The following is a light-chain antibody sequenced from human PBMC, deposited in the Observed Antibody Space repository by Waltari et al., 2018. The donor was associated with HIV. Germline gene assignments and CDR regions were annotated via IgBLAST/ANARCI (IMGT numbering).Light chain of an antibody. J-gene: IGKJ1*01. V-gene: IGKV1-5*03. CDR3: QQYNSYGT. CDR2: KES. Sequence: DIQMTQSPSTLSASVGDRVTITCRACQSISSWLAWYQQKPGKDPKLLIYKESSLESGVPSRCSGSGSGTEFTLTSSSLQPDDFATYYCQQYNSYGTFGQGTKVEIK. CDR1: QSISSW.